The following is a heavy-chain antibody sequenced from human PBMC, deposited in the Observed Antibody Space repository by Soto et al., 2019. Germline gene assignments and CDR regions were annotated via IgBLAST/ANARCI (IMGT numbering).Heavy chain of an antibody. J-gene: IGHJ4*02. CDR3: ARSESNWNVAVF. CDR2: ISHSGST. CDR1: GGSFSGYY. V-gene: IGHV4-34*01. D-gene: IGHD1-20*01. Sequence: NPSETLSLTCAVYGGSFSGYYWSWIRQPPGKGLEWIGEISHSGSTKHNPSLKSRITISVDTAKNQFSLKLNSVTAADTAVYYCARSESNWNVAVFWSQGTLVTVSS.